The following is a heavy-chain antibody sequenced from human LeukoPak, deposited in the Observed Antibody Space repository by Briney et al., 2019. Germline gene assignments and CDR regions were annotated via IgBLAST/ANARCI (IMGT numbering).Heavy chain of an antibody. D-gene: IGHD1-26*01. V-gene: IGHV4-34*01. CDR2: INHSGST. CDR1: GGSFSGYY. CDR3: ARGWLLVDAFDA. J-gene: IGHJ3*01. Sequence: SETLSLTCAVYGGSFSGYYWSWIRQPLGKGLEWIGEINHSGSTNYNPSLKSRVTISVDTSKNQFSLKLSSVTAADTAVYYCARGWLLVDAFDAWGQGTMVTVSS.